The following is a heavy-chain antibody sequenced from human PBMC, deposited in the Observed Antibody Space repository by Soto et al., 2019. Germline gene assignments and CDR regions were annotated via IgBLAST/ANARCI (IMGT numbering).Heavy chain of an antibody. CDR3: ARGFGSERYVFAY. Sequence: GGSLRLSCAASGFTFSSYSMNWVRQAPGKGLEWVSSISSSSSYIYYADSVKGRFTISRDNAKNSLYLQMNSLRAEDTAVYYCARGFGSERYVFAYSGRRTLVTVSS. D-gene: IGHD2-15*01. CDR2: ISSSSSYI. V-gene: IGHV3-21*01. CDR1: GFTFSSYS. J-gene: IGHJ4*02.